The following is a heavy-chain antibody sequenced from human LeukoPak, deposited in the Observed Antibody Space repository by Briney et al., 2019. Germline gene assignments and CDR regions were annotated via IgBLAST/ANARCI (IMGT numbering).Heavy chain of an antibody. Sequence: GGSLRLSCAASGFTFSSYSMNWVRQAPGKGLEWVSSISSSSSYIYYADSVKGRFTISRDNAKNSLYLQMNSLRAEDTAVYYCARGYYDSTTNYYYYGMDVWGQGTAVTVSS. V-gene: IGHV3-21*01. CDR2: ISSSSSYI. CDR1: GFTFSSYS. D-gene: IGHD2/OR15-2a*01. J-gene: IGHJ6*02. CDR3: ARGYYDSTTNYYYYGMDV.